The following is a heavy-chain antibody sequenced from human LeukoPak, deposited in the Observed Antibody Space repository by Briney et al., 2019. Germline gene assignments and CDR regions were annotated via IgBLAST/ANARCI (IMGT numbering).Heavy chain of an antibody. CDR3: ARAGGYCSSTSCYRENYFDY. CDR1: GFTFDDYG. J-gene: IGHJ4*02. V-gene: IGHV3-20*04. D-gene: IGHD2-2*01. Sequence: GGSLRLSCAASGFTFDDYGMSWVRQAPGKGLEWVSGINWNGGSTGYADSVKGRFTISRDNAKNSLYLQMNSLRAEDTALYYCARAGGYCSSTSCYRENYFDYWGQETLVTVSS. CDR2: INWNGGST.